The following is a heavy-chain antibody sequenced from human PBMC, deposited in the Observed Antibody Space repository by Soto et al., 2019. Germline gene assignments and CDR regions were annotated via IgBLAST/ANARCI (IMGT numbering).Heavy chain of an antibody. Sequence: EVQLVESGGGLVKPGGSLRLSCAASGFTFSSYSMNWVRQAPGKGLEWVSSISSSSSYIYYADSVKGRFTISRDNAKNSLYLQMNSLRAEGTAVYYCARVGAAAGPYYYYYMDVWGKGTTVTVSS. D-gene: IGHD6-13*01. CDR3: ARVGAAAGPYYYYYMDV. V-gene: IGHV3-21*01. CDR1: GFTFSSYS. J-gene: IGHJ6*03. CDR2: ISSSSSYI.